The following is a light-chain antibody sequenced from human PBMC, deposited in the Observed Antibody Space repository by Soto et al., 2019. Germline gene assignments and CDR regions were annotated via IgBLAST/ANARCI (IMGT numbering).Light chain of an antibody. CDR3: SSYTRSSTLYV. V-gene: IGLV2-14*03. J-gene: IGLJ1*01. Sequence: QSVLTQPASVSGSPGQSIAISCTGASIDVGGYNYVSWYQQHPGKAPKLMIYDVASRPSGVSDRFSASKSGNTASLTISGLQAEDEADYYCSSYTRSSTLYVFGTGTKVTVL. CDR1: SIDVGGYNY. CDR2: DVA.